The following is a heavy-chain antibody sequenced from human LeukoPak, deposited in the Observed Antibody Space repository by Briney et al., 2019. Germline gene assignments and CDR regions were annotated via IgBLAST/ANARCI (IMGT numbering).Heavy chain of an antibody. CDR2: IRAYHVHT. V-gene: IGHV1-18*01. Sequence: ASVKVSCKASGYTFTSYDFTWVRQAPGQGLEWMGWIRAYHVHTKYAQKLQGRVTMTTDTSTSTAYMELRSLRSDDTALYYCARVRTTLLDNWGQGTLVTVSS. J-gene: IGHJ4*02. CDR1: GYTFTSYD. CDR3: ARVRTTLLDN. D-gene: IGHD1-14*01.